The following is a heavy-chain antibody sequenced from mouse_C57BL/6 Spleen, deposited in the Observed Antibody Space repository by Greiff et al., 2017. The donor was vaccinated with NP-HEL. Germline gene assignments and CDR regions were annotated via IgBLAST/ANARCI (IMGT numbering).Heavy chain of an antibody. V-gene: IGHV14-2*01. D-gene: IGHD2-5*01. CDR3: ARGIASNLYAMDY. CDR1: GFNIKDYY. Sequence: EVQLQQSGAELVKPGASVKLSCTASGFNIKDYYMHWVKQRTEQGLEWIGRIDPEDGETKYAPKFQGKATITADTSSNTADLQLSSLTSEDTAVYYCARGIASNLYAMDYWGQGTSVTVSS. J-gene: IGHJ4*01. CDR2: IDPEDGET.